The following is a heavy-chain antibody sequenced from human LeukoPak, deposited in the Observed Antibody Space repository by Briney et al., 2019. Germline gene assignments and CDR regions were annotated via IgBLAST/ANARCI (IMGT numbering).Heavy chain of an antibody. CDR3: ARFSSPINWFDP. CDR2: IYYSGST. D-gene: IGHD6-6*01. V-gene: IGHV4-59*08. J-gene: IGHJ5*02. CDR1: GGSISSYY. Sequence: SETLSLTCTVSGGSISSYYWSWIRQPPGKGLEWIGYIYYSGSTNYNPSLKSRVTISVDTSKNQFSLKLSSVTAADTAVYYCARFSSPINWFDPWSQGTLVTVSS.